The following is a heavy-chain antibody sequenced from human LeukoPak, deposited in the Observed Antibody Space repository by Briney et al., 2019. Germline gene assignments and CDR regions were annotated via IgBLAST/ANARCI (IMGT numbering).Heavy chain of an antibody. J-gene: IGHJ5*02. CDR3: ARSLSMARRGSWFDP. V-gene: IGHV4-39*07. CDR1: GGSISSSSYY. CDR2: IYYSGST. Sequence: PSETLSLTCTVSGGSISSSSYYWGWIRQPPGKGLEWIGSIYYSGSTYYNPSLESRVTISVDTSKNQFSLKLSSVTAADTAVYYCARSLSMARRGSWFDPWGQGTLVTVSS. D-gene: IGHD2/OR15-2a*01.